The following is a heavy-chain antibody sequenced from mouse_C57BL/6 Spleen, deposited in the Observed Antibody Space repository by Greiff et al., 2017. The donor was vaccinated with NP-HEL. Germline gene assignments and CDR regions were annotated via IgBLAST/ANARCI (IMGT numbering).Heavy chain of an antibody. D-gene: IGHD2-4*01. CDR3: AREGYDYDGYAMDY. Sequence: VQLQQSGPELVKPGASVKIPCKASGYTFTDYNMDWVKQSHGKSLEWIGDINPNNGGTIYNQKFKGKATLTVDKSSSTAYMELRSLTSEDTAVYYCAREGYDYDGYAMDYWGQGTSVTVSS. CDR2: INPNNGGT. V-gene: IGHV1-18*01. CDR1: GYTFTDYN. J-gene: IGHJ4*01.